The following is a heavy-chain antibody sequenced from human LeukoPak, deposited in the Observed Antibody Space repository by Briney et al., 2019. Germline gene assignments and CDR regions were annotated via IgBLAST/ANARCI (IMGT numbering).Heavy chain of an antibody. CDR2: ISTSTGDT. V-gene: IGHV1-18*01. D-gene: IGHD4-11*01. Sequence: ASVKVSCKTSGYSFILYGISWVRQAPGQGPEWMGWISTSTGDTKYTQKFQGRVTLTTDTSTSTAYMELSSLRSDDTAVYYCARDDNYGIFVNVNYWGQGTLVTVSS. CDR3: ARDDNYGIFVNVNY. CDR1: GYSFILYG. J-gene: IGHJ4*02.